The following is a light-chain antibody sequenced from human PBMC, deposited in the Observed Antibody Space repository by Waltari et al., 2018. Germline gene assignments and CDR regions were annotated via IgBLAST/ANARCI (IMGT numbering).Light chain of an antibody. CDR3: CSYAGTNNFYV. CDR1: SSDIGDYDY. CDR2: EVI. Sequence: QSALTQPPSASGSPGESVTISCTGTSSDIGDYDYVSWYQQHPGKAPKLMIYEVIKRPTGVPVRSAGSQSGNTASLPVSGLQAEDEADYYCCSYAGTNNFYVFGTGTKVTVL. V-gene: IGLV2-8*01. J-gene: IGLJ1*01.